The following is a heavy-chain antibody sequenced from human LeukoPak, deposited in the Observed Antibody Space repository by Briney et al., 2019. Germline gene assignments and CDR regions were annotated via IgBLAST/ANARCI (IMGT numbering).Heavy chain of an antibody. Sequence: GGSLTVSCAASGFTFSSYMNWVRHAPGKGLEWVSSISSTSSYIYYADSVNGRFTISRDNAKNSLYLQMNSLRADDTAVYYCARGQSRYFDWYLGFFDYWGQGTLVTVSS. CDR3: ARGQSRYFDWYLGFFDY. D-gene: IGHD3-9*01. CDR2: ISSTSSYI. V-gene: IGHV3-21*01. CDR1: GFTFSSY. J-gene: IGHJ4*02.